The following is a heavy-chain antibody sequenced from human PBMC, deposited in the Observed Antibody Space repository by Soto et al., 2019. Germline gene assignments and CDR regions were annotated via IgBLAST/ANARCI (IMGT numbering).Heavy chain of an antibody. D-gene: IGHD5-12*01. Sequence: PGGSLRLSCAASGFTFSGSAMHWVRQASGKGLEWVGRIRSKANSYATAYAASVKGRFTISRDDSKNTAYLQMNSLKTEDTAVYYCARGIARGYTLYYMDVWGKGTTVTVSS. CDR2: IRSKANSYAT. CDR1: GFTFSGSA. V-gene: IGHV3-73*01. CDR3: ARGIARGYTLYYMDV. J-gene: IGHJ6*03.